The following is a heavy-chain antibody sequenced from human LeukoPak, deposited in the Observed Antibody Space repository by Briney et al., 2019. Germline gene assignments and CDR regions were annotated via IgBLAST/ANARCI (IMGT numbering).Heavy chain of an antibody. CDR1: GFTFNRYA. CDR2: ITGSGGNT. V-gene: IGHV3-23*01. J-gene: IGHJ4*02. D-gene: IGHD2-2*01. CDR3: ARGLGYCTSTTCLLPFDY. Sequence: GGSLRLSCAASGFTFNRYAMSWVRQAPGKGLEWVSVITGSGGNTYHADSVKGRFTVSRDNSKNTLYLQMNSLRAEDTAMYYCARGLGYCTSTTCLLPFDYWGQGTLVTVSS.